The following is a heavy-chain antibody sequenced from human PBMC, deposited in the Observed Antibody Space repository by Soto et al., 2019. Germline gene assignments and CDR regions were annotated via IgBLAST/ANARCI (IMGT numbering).Heavy chain of an antibody. CDR3: ARPPIKYCSSISCSPDYNYYMDV. D-gene: IGHD2-2*01. CDR2: INHSGST. V-gene: IGHV4-34*04. CDR1: GGSLSDYY. J-gene: IGHJ6*03. Sequence: QVQLQQWGAGLLKPSGTLSLTCGVSGGSLSDYYWSWIRQPPGKGLEWIGEINHSGSTNLNPSLKSRTTISVDMSKNHFSLTLSSVTAADTALYYCARPPIKYCSSISCSPDYNYYMDVWGTGTAVTVSS.